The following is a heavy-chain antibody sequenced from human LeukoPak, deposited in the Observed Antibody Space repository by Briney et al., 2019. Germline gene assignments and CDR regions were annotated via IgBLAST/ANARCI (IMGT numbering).Heavy chain of an antibody. D-gene: IGHD3-3*01. Sequence: GGSLRLSCEASGFIFIHFWMSWVRQAPGKGLEWVASIRQDGSERYYVDSVKGRFNISRDNARNSLYLQVNSLRVEDTAIYYCARQNLYYDFWSGYSRDYYYMDVWGKGTTVTVSS. CDR3: ARQNLYYDFWSGYSRDYYYMDV. J-gene: IGHJ6*03. CDR1: GFIFIHFW. V-gene: IGHV3-7*01. CDR2: IRQDGSER.